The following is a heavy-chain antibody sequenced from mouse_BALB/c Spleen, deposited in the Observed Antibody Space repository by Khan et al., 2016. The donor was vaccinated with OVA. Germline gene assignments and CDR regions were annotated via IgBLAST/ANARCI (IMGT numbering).Heavy chain of an antibody. D-gene: IGHD2-2*01. J-gene: IGHJ4*01. CDR2: INPDSSTI. CDR3: ARGLRRYYYAMDY. CDR1: GFAFSRYL. V-gene: IGHV4-1*02. Sequence: EVKLLASGGGLVQPGGSLKLSCAASGFAFSRYLMSWVRQAPGKGLEWIGEINPDSSTINYTPSLTAKFIISRDNAKNTLYLQMSKVRSEDTALYYCARGLRRYYYAMDYWGQGTSVTVSS.